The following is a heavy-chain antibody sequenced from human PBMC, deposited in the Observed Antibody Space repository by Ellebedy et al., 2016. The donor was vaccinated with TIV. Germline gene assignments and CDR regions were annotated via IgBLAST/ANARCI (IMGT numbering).Heavy chain of an antibody. V-gene: IGHV3-30-3*01. CDR1: GFNFSVFA. J-gene: IGHJ4*02. D-gene: IGHD3-9*01. Sequence: GGSLRLSXAASGFNFSVFAMHWVRQAPGKGLDWVAVISFDGNNAFYSDSVKGRFTISRDNSKKSLYLQMDSLRADDTAVYYCAREFYDSVTDFSPYYFGQWGQGALVTVSS. CDR3: AREFYDSVTDFSPYYFGQ. CDR2: ISFDGNNA.